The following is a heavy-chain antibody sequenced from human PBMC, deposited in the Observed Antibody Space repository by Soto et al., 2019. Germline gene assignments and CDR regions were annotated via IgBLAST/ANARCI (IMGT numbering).Heavy chain of an antibody. V-gene: IGHV1-69*01. J-gene: IGHJ6*02. CDR2: IIPIFGSP. CDR3: ALEAYCYGAGYSYYGMDV. Sequence: QVQLVQSGPEVKKPGSSVKVSCKASGGSFSDSALSWVRQAPGQGLEWMGGIIPIFGSPDYAQKFLGRVTVTADESTSTAYLELIILRTDDTAIYYSALEAYCYGAGYSYYGMDVWGQGTTVTVSS. D-gene: IGHD2-15*01. CDR1: GGSFSDSA.